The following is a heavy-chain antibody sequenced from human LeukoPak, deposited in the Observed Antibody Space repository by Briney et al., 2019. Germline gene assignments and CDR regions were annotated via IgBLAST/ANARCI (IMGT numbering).Heavy chain of an antibody. CDR2: IGTAGDP. CDR3: ARGIHYYDSSGYSHFDY. V-gene: IGHV3-13*05. D-gene: IGHD3-22*01. Sequence: GGSLRLSCAASGFTFSSYDMHWVRQATGKGLEWVSAIGTAGDPYYADSVKGRFTISRDNSKNTLYLQMNSLRAEDTAVYYCARGIHYYDSSGYSHFDYWGQGTLVTVSS. CDR1: GFTFSSYD. J-gene: IGHJ4*02.